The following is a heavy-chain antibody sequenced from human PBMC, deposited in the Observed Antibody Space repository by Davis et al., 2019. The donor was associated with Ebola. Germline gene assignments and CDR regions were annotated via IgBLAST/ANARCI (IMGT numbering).Heavy chain of an antibody. CDR3: ARSSYPSSSSLTS. J-gene: IGHJ5*02. Sequence: ASVKVSCKASGYTFTSYYMHWVRQAPGQGLEWMGIINPSGGSTSYAQKFQGRLTITADESTSTAYMELSSLRSEDTAIYYCARSSYPSSSSLTSWGQGTLVTVSS. CDR2: INPSGGST. CDR1: GYTFTSYY. V-gene: IGHV1-46*01. D-gene: IGHD6-6*01.